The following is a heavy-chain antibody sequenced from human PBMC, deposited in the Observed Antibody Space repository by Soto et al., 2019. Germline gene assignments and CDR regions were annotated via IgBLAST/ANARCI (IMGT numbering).Heavy chain of an antibody. CDR1: GGSISSYY. J-gene: IGHJ6*02. D-gene: IGHD6-6*01. CDR3: ARDRERYSSSSYYYYGMDV. V-gene: IGHV4-59*01. CDR2: IYYSGST. Sequence: SETLSLTCTVSGGSISSYYWSWIRQPPGKGLEWIGYIYYSGSTTYNPSLNSRLTISVDTSKNQFFLKLSSVTAADTAVFYCARDRERYSSSSYYYYGMDVWGQGTTVTVSS.